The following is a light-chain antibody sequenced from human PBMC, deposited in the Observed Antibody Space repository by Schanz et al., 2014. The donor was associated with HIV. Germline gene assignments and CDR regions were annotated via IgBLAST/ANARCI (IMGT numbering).Light chain of an antibody. V-gene: IGKV3-20*01. CDR3: QHYGSSRWT. J-gene: IGKJ1*01. CDR1: ERVRSNY. CDR2: GAS. Sequence: IVLTQSPGTLSLSPGERATLSCRASERVRSNYFVWSQQKPGQAPRPLIYGASSRATDIPDRFSGSGSGTDFTLTISRLEPEDFAVYYCQHYGSSRWTFGQGTKVEIK.